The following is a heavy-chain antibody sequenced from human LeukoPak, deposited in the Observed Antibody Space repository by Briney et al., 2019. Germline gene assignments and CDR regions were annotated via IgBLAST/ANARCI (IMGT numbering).Heavy chain of an antibody. D-gene: IGHD6-13*01. CDR2: ISGSGGST. Sequence: GGSLRLSCAASGFAFSSYAMSWVRQAPGKGLEWVSAISGSGGSTHYADSVKGRFTISRDNSKNTLYLQMNSLRAEDTAVYYCAKSPGYSSSWNDYWGQGTLVTVSS. V-gene: IGHV3-23*01. CDR1: GFAFSSYA. J-gene: IGHJ4*02. CDR3: AKSPGYSSSWNDY.